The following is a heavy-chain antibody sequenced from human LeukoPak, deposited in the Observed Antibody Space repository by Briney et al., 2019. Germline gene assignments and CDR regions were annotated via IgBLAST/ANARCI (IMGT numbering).Heavy chain of an antibody. V-gene: IGHV5-51*01. CDR1: GYSFTSYW. D-gene: IGHD3-10*01. CDR3: ASNYGSGSYYIDAFDI. Sequence: GESLKISCKGSGYSFTSYWIGWVRQMPGKGLEWMGIIYPGDSDIRYSPSFQGQVTISADKSISTAYLQWSSLKASDTAMYYCASNYGSGSYYIDAFDIWGQGTMVTVSS. CDR2: IYPGDSDI. J-gene: IGHJ3*02.